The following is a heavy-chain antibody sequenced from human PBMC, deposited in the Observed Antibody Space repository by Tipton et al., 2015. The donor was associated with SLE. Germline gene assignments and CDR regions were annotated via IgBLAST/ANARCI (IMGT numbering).Heavy chain of an antibody. CDR1: GGSFSGYY. D-gene: IGHD3-3*01. J-gene: IGHJ6*04. Sequence: TLSLTCAVYGGSFSGYYWSWIRQPPGKGLEWIGEINHSGSTNYNPSLKSRVTISVGTSKNQFSLKLSSVTAADTAVYFCARGTTLRFGHKVWGKGTTVTVSS. CDR2: INHSGST. V-gene: IGHV4-34*01. CDR3: ARGTTLRFGHKV.